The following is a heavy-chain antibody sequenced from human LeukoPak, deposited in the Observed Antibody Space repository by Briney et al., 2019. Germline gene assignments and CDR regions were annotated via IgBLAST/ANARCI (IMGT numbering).Heavy chain of an antibody. V-gene: IGHV1-69*13. D-gene: IGHD3-22*01. CDR1: GGTFSSYA. Sequence: ASVKVSCKASGGTFSSYAISWVRQAPGQGLEWMGGIIPIFGTANYAQKFQGRVTITADESTSTAYMELSSLRSEDTAVYYCARASYYYDSSGYYGYWGQGTLVTVSS. CDR2: IIPIFGTA. CDR3: ARASYYYDSSGYYGY. J-gene: IGHJ4*02.